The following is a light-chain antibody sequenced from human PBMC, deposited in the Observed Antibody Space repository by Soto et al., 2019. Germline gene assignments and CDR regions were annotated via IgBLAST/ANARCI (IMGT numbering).Light chain of an antibody. CDR3: AAWDDSPNAYV. CDR1: SSNIGSNT. Sequence: QSVLTQPPSASGTPGQRVTISCSGSSSNIGSNTVNWYQQLPGTAPKLLIHGQNYRPSGVPDRFSGSKSGTSASLAISGLQSEDEADYYCAAWDDSPNAYVFGTGTQLTVL. V-gene: IGLV1-44*01. CDR2: GQN. J-gene: IGLJ1*01.